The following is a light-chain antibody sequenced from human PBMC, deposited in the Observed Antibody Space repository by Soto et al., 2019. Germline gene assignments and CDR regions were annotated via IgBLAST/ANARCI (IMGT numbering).Light chain of an antibody. CDR1: QSVSSN. V-gene: IGKV3-15*01. CDR3: QQYNNWPPT. J-gene: IGKJ1*01. CDR2: GAT. Sequence: EILMTQSPGTLSVSPGERVTLSCRASQSVSSNLAWYQQKPGQAPRLLIFGATTRATGIPGRFSGSGSGTEVSLTISSLQSEDFAVYYCQQYNNWPPTFGQGTKVEI.